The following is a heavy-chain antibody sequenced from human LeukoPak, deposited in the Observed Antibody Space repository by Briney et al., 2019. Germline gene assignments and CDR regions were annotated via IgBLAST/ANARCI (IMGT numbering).Heavy chain of an antibody. CDR3: ASGDAFDI. CDR2: IRYDGSNK. CDR1: GFTFSSYG. V-gene: IGHV3-30*02. J-gene: IGHJ3*02. Sequence: GXSLRLSCAASGFTFSSYGMHWVRQAPGKGLEWVAFIRYDGSNKYYAESVKGRFTISRDNSKNTMYLQMNSLRAEDTAVYYCASGDAFDIWGQGTMVTVSS.